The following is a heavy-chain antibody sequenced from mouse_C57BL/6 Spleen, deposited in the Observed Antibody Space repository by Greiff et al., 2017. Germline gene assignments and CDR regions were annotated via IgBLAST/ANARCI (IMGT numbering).Heavy chain of an antibody. CDR1: GYAFSSYW. CDR2: IYPGDGDT. D-gene: IGHD1-1*01. V-gene: IGHV1-80*01. J-gene: IGHJ2*01. CDR3: ALITTVVAPFDY. Sequence: QVQLQQSGAELVKPGASVKISCKASGYAFSSYWMNWVKQRPGKGLEWIGQIYPGDGDTNYNGKFKGKATLTADKSSSTAYMQLSSLTSEDSAVYFCALITTVVAPFDYWGQGTTLTVSS.